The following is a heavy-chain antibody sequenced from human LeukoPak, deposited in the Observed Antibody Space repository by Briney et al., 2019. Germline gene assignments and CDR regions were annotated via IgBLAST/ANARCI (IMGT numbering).Heavy chain of an antibody. D-gene: IGHD6-13*01. Sequence: GESLKISCKVSGYSFTNYWIAWVRQMPGKGLELMGIIYPGDSDTRYSPSFQGQVTISADKSISTACLQWSSLKASDTAMYYCARLTYSSSPFDYWGQGTLVTVSS. CDR2: IYPGDSDT. CDR3: ARLTYSSSPFDY. J-gene: IGHJ4*02. CDR1: GYSFTNYW. V-gene: IGHV5-51*01.